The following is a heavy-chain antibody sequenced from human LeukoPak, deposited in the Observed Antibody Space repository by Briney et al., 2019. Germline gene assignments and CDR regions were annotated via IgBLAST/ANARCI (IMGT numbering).Heavy chain of an antibody. CDR2: ISAYNGNT. V-gene: IGHV1-18*01. J-gene: IGHJ4*02. CDR1: GYTFTSYG. CDR3: ARASRLLWFGELLASDY. D-gene: IGHD3-10*01. Sequence: AASVKVSCKASGYTFTSYGISWVRQAPGQGLEWMGWISAYNGNTNYAQKLQGRVTMTTDTSTSTAYMELRSLRSDDTAVYYCARASRLLWFGELLASDYWGQGTLVTVSS.